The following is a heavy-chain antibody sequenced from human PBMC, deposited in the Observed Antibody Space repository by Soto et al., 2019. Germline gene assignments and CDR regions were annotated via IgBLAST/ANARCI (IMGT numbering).Heavy chain of an antibody. Sequence: SETLSLTCTVSGGSISSYYWSWIRQPPGKGLEWIGYIFYSGSTNYNPSLKSRVTISVDTSKNPFSLKLSSVTAADTAVYYCARQVEGYCSGGSCYHLDVWGKGTTVTVSS. D-gene: IGHD2-15*01. CDR1: GGSISSYY. CDR3: ARQVEGYCSGGSCYHLDV. V-gene: IGHV4-59*08. CDR2: IFYSGST. J-gene: IGHJ6*03.